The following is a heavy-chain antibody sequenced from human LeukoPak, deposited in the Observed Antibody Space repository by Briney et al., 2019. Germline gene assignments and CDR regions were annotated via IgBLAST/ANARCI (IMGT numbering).Heavy chain of an antibody. V-gene: IGHV3-48*01. J-gene: IGHJ4*02. CDR2: ISSSSSTI. CDR3: ARASGCGGDCYAFEY. CDR1: GFTFSSYS. D-gene: IGHD2-21*01. Sequence: PGGSLRLSCAASGFTFSSYSMNWVRQAPGKGLEGVSYISSSSSTIYYADSVKGRFTISRDNAKNSLYLQMNSLRAEDTAVYYCARASGCGGDCYAFEYWGQGTLVTVSS.